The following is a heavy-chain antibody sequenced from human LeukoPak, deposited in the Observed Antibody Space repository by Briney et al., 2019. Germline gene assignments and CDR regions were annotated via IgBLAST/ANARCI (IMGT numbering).Heavy chain of an antibody. V-gene: IGHV4-59*01. D-gene: IGHD4/OR15-4a*01. CDR2: IYYSGTP. Sequence: SETLSLTCTVSGGSIRYYYWSWVRQTPGKGLEWVGYIYYSGTPHYNPSLKRRVTLSVDTSKIQFSLQLRSVTAADSAVYYCAREDPQTRVPEGMDVWGQGTTVTVSS. CDR1: GGSIRYYY. J-gene: IGHJ6*02. CDR3: AREDPQTRVPEGMDV.